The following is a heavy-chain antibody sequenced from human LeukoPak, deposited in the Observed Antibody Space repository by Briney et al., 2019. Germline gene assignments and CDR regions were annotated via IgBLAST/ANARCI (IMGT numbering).Heavy chain of an antibody. D-gene: IGHD3-10*01. CDR2: INPNSGGT. Sequence: ASVKVSCKASGYTFTGYYMDWVRQAPGQGLEWMGWINPNSGGTNYAQKFQGRVTMTRDTSISTAYMELSRLRSDDTAVYYCARVLLWFGELSQYGMDVWGQGTTVTVSS. CDR3: ARVLLWFGELSQYGMDV. V-gene: IGHV1-2*02. CDR1: GYTFTGYY. J-gene: IGHJ6*02.